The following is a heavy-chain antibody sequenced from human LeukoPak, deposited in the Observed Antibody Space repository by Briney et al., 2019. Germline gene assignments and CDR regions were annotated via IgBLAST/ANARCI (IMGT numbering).Heavy chain of an antibody. Sequence: ASVKVSCKASTDTFTGHYIHWVRQAPGQGLEWMGYVNPSSGRTVYTQRFQGRVNMTRDMSATTVYLEVSGLRSEDTAVYFCAREPCYYYYMDVWGKGTTVTVSS. CDR1: TDTFTGHY. J-gene: IGHJ6*03. V-gene: IGHV1-46*01. CDR2: VNPSSGRT. CDR3: AREPCYYYYMDV.